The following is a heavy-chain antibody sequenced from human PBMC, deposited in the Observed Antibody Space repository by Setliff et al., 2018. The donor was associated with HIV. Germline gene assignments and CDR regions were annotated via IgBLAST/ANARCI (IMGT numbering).Heavy chain of an antibody. J-gene: IGHJ4*02. CDR2: IHHSGST. CDR3: ARTLYDDYAFDY. D-gene: IGHD4-17*01. V-gene: IGHV4-39*07. CDR1: GGSISSGVYY. Sequence: SETLSLTCTVSGGSISSGVYYWSWIRQPPGKGLEWIGEIHHSGSTNYNASLQSRVTISEDTSRNQFSLSLKSVTAADTAVYYCARTLYDDYAFDYWGQGALVTVSS.